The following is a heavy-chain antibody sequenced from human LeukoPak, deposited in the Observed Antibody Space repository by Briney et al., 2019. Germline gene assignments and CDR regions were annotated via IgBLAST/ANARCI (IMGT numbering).Heavy chain of an antibody. J-gene: IGHJ6*02. V-gene: IGHV1-69*13. D-gene: IGHD2-15*01. CDR3: ARNAKSDCSGGSCSLFDYYYYGMDV. CDR1: GGTFSSYA. Sequence: ASVKVSCKASGGTFSSYAISWVRQAPGQGLEWMGGIIPIFGTANYAQKFQGRVTITADESTSTAYMELSSLRPEDTAVYYCARNAKSDCSGGSCSLFDYYYYGMDVWGQGTTVTVSS. CDR2: IIPIFGTA.